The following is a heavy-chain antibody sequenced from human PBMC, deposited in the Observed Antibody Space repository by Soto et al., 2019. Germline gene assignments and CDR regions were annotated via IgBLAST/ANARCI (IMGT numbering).Heavy chain of an antibody. J-gene: IGHJ6*02. D-gene: IGHD2-15*01. CDR1: GYSFTKYW. Sequence: PGESLKISCKGSGYSFTKYWIIWVRQVPGKGLEWMGRIDTSYSYSHYSPSFQGHVTISVDKSISTAYLQWSSLKASDTAMYYCARYCSSSSCSQLYAMAVWGQGTRVTVSS. CDR3: ARYCSSSSCSQLYAMAV. CDR2: IDTSYSYS. V-gene: IGHV5-10-1*01.